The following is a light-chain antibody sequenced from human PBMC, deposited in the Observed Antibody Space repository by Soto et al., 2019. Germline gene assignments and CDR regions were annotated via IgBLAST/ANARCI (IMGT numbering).Light chain of an antibody. CDR3: QQRSGWPT. CDR2: GTS. Sequence: ELVMTQSPATLSVSPGERATLSCRASQSFSSNVAWYQQKPGQAPRLLIYGTSKRAPGIPARFIGSGSGTDFTLTVSSLEPEDFALYYCQQRSGWPTFGQGTKVDIK. V-gene: IGKV3-11*01. CDR1: QSFSSN. J-gene: IGKJ1*01.